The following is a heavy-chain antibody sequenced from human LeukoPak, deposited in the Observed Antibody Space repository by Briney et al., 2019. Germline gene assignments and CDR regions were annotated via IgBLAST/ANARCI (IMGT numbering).Heavy chain of an antibody. D-gene: IGHD3-16*01. V-gene: IGHV1-2*02. CDR2: INPDSGGT. Sequence: ASVKVSCNASGHPFTGSFIHWVRQAPGQGLEWMGWINPDSGGTNYPPKFQGRVTMPRDTSISTAYMELSRLRSDDTAVYFCARDLRGLGDYFDYWGQGTLVTVSS. CDR3: ARDLRGLGDYFDY. CDR1: GHPFTGSF. J-gene: IGHJ4*02.